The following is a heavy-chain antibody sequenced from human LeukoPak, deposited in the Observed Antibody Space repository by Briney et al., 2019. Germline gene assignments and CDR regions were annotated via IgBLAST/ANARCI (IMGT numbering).Heavy chain of an antibody. V-gene: IGHV3-7*03. Sequence: QPGGSLRLSCAASRFTFSSYWMSWVRQAPGKGLEWVANIKQDGSERYYVDSVKGRFTISRDNAKNSLFLQMNSLGAEDTAVYYCARDSEQWLGDAFDIWGQGTMVTVS. CDR1: RFTFSSYW. CDR2: IKQDGSER. CDR3: ARDSEQWLGDAFDI. D-gene: IGHD6-19*01. J-gene: IGHJ3*02.